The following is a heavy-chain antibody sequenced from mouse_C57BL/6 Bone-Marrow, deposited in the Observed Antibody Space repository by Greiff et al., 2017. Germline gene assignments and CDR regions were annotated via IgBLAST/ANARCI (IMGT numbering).Heavy chain of an antibody. CDR3: TTYYDSSSGDY. CDR2: IDPEAGGT. CDR1: GYTFTDYE. Sequence: VQLQQSGAELVRPGASVTLSCKASGYTFTDYEMHWVKQTPVHGLEWIGAIDPEAGGTAYNQKFKGTAILTADKSSSTAYIALRSLTSEDSAVYYGTTYYDSSSGDYGGQGTTLTGSS. V-gene: IGHV1-15*01. D-gene: IGHD1-1*01. J-gene: IGHJ2*01.